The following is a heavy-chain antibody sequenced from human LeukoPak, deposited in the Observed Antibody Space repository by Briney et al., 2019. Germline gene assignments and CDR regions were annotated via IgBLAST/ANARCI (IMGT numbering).Heavy chain of an antibody. Sequence: PSETLSLTCTVSRGSISDYYWGWIRQPPGKGLEWIGSIYHSGSTYYNPSLKSRVTISVDTSKNQFSLKLSSVTAADTAVYYCARLPTEEVYDFWSGRVFDPWGQGTLVTVSS. CDR3: ARLPTEEVYDFWSGRVFDP. CDR1: RGSISDYY. V-gene: IGHV4-38-2*02. D-gene: IGHD3-3*01. J-gene: IGHJ5*02. CDR2: IYHSGST.